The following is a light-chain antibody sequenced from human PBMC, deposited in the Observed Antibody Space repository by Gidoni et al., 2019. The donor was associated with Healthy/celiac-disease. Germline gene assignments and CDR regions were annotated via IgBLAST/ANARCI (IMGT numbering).Light chain of an antibody. CDR1: QSVLYSSNNKNY. Sequence: DIVMTQSPDSLAVSLGERATNNCKYSQSVLYSSNNKNYLAWYQQKPGQPPKLLIYWASTRESGVPDRFSGSGSGTDFTLTISSLQAEDVAVYYCQQYYSTPLTFXGXTKVEIK. J-gene: IGKJ4*01. CDR2: WAS. CDR3: QQYYSTPLT. V-gene: IGKV4-1*01.